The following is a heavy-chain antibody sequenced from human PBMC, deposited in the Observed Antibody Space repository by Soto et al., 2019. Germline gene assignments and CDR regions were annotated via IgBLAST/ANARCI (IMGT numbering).Heavy chain of an antibody. J-gene: IGHJ2*01. V-gene: IGHV3-21*01. Sequence: EVQLVESGGGLVKPGGSLRLSCAASGFTFSSYSMNWVRQAPGKGLEWVSSISSSSSYIYYADSVKGRFTISRDNAKNSLYLQMNSLRAEDTAVYYCASGYSSGWYAEVVWYFDLWGRGTLATVSS. CDR1: GFTFSSYS. CDR3: ASGYSSGWYAEVVWYFDL. D-gene: IGHD6-19*01. CDR2: ISSSSSYI.